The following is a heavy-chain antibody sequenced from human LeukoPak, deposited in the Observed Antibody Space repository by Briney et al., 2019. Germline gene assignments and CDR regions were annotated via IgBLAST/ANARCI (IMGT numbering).Heavy chain of an antibody. J-gene: IGHJ4*02. Sequence: GGSLRLSCAASGFTFSSYAMSWVRQAPGKGLEWVANIKHDGSEKYYVGSVKGRFTISRDNAKNSLYLQMNSLRAEDTAVYYCALYNWNSKRDLDYWGQGTLVTVSS. CDR1: GFTFSSYA. CDR2: IKHDGSEK. D-gene: IGHD1-7*01. V-gene: IGHV3-7*05. CDR3: ALYNWNSKRDLDY.